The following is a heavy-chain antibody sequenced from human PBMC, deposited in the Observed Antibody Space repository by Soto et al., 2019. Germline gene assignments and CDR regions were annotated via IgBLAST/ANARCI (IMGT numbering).Heavy chain of an antibody. CDR1: GGTFSSYT. CDR2: IIPILGIA. D-gene: IGHD3-3*01. Sequence: QVQLVQSGAEVKKPGSSVKVSCKASGGTFSSYTISWVRQAPGQGLEWMGRIIPILGIANYAQKFQGRVTITADKSTSTAYMELSSLRSEDTAVYYCATRRGGFGVVHAFDIWGQGTMVTVSS. CDR3: ATRRGGFGVVHAFDI. V-gene: IGHV1-69*02. J-gene: IGHJ3*02.